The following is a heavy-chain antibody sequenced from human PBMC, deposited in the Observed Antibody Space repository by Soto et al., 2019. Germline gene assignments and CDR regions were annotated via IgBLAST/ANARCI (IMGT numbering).Heavy chain of an antibody. V-gene: IGHV3-7*01. Sequence: GGSLRLSCAASGFTFSSYWMSWVRQAPGKGLEWVATIRQDGNEEYYVDSVKGRFTISRDNTKNSLFLQMNNLRAEDTAVYNCARDSPGTMIPFDPWGQGTLVTVSS. CDR2: IRQDGNEE. D-gene: IGHD3-22*01. J-gene: IGHJ5*02. CDR1: GFTFSSYW. CDR3: ARDSPGTMIPFDP.